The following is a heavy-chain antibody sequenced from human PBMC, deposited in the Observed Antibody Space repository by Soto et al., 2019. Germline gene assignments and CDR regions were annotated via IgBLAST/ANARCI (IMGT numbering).Heavy chain of an antibody. Sequence: PSETLSLTCAVSGGSISSGGYSWSWIRQPPGKGLEWIGYIYHSGSTYYNPSLKSRVTISVDTSKNQFSLKLSSVTAADTAVYYCARDSSGWYLDYWGQGTLVTV. CDR2: IYHSGST. CDR1: GGSISSGGYS. D-gene: IGHD6-19*01. V-gene: IGHV4-30-2*01. J-gene: IGHJ4*02. CDR3: ARDSSGWYLDY.